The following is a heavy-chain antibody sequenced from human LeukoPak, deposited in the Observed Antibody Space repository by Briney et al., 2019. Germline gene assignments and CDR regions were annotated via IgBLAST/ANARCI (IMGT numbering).Heavy chain of an antibody. CDR3: ARTLGYCSSTSCYIWYIDL. V-gene: IGHV4-31*03. CDR2: IYYSGST. Sequence: SQTLSLTCTVSGGSISSGGYYWSWIRQHPGKGLEWIGYIYYSGSTYYNPSLKSRVTISVDTSKNQFSLKLSSVTAADTAVYYCARTLGYCSSTSCYIWYIDLWGRGTLVTVSS. J-gene: IGHJ2*01. D-gene: IGHD2-2*02. CDR1: GGSISSGGYY.